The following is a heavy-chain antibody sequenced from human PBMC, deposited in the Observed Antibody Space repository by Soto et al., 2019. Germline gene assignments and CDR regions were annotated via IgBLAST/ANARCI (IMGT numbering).Heavy chain of an antibody. CDR3: ARESRSWYGSIWDY. V-gene: IGHV4-59*12. CDR2: IYFSGGT. CDR1: GGSISSYY. J-gene: IGHJ4*02. Sequence: LSLTCTVSGGSISSYYWSWIRQPPGKGLEWIGYIYFSGGTNYNPSLKSRVTISVDTSKNQFSLKLSSVTAADTAVYYCARESRSWYGSIWDYWGQGNLVTVSS. D-gene: IGHD6-13*01.